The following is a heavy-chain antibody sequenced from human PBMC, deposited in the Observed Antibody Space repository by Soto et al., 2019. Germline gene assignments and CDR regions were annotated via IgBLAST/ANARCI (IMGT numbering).Heavy chain of an antibody. CDR2: INPNSGGT. CDR3: ARPGEAAAGRAEHFQH. V-gene: IGHV1-2*04. Sequence: ASVKVSCKASGYTFTGYYMHWVRQAPGQGLEWMGWINPNSGGTNYAQKFQGWVTMTRDTSISTAYMELSRLRSDDTAVYYCARPGEAAAGRAEHFQHWGQGTLVTVSS. CDR1: GYTFTGYY. J-gene: IGHJ1*01. D-gene: IGHD6-13*01.